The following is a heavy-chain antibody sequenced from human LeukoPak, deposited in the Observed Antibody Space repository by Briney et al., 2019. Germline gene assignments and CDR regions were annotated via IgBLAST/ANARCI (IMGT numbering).Heavy chain of an antibody. CDR1: GFTFSSYG. J-gene: IGHJ4*02. CDR2: IRYDGSPE. CDR3: AQGGLRLDY. V-gene: IGHV3-30*02. Sequence: GGSLRLSCAASGFTFSSYGMHWVRQAPGKGLEWVTFIRYDGSPEFYADSVEGRFTISRDNSNNTLYLQMNSLRTEDTAVYYCAQGGLRLDYWGQGTLVTVSS.